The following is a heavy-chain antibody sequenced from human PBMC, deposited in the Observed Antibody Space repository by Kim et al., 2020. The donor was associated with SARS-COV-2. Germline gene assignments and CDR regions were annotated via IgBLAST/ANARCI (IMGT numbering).Heavy chain of an antibody. Sequence: SQTLSLTCAISGDSVSSNSTAWNWIRQSPSRGLEWLGRTYYRSKWYNDYAVSVKSRITINPDTSKNQFSLQLNSATPEDTAVYYCARGSGWELLYYYGMDVWGQGTPVTVSS. D-gene: IGHD1-26*01. CDR1: GDSVSSNSTA. V-gene: IGHV6-1*01. J-gene: IGHJ6*02. CDR2: TYYRSKWYN. CDR3: ARGSGWELLYYYGMDV.